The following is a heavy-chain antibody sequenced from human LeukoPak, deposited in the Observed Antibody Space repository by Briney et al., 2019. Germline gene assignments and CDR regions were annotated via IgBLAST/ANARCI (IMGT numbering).Heavy chain of an antibody. D-gene: IGHD3-22*01. CDR2: INSDGSST. J-gene: IGHJ4*02. V-gene: IGHV3-74*01. Sequence: GGSLRLSCAASGFTFSSYWMHWVRQAPGKGLAWVSRINSDGSSTNYADSVMGRFTISRDNAKNTLYLQMNSLRAEDTAVYYCARSGYYYDSSEDYWGQGTLVTVSS. CDR3: ARSGYYYDSSEDY. CDR1: GFTFSSYW.